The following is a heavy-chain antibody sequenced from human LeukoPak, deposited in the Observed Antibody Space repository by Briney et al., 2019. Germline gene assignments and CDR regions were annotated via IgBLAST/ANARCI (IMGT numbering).Heavy chain of an antibody. Sequence: GGSLRLSCAASGFTFSSYAMTWVRQAPGKGLEWVSTISGSGDSTYYADSVKGRFTISRDNSKNTLYLQVNSLRAEDTAIYYCAKGASYAEWLACYWGQGTLVTVSS. CDR2: ISGSGDST. V-gene: IGHV3-23*01. J-gene: IGHJ4*02. CDR3: AKGASYAEWLACY. CDR1: GFTFSSYA. D-gene: IGHD3-3*01.